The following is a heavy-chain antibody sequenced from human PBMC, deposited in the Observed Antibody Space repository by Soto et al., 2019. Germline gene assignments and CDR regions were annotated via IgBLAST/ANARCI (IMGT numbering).Heavy chain of an antibody. Sequence: PGGSLRLSCTTSGFTFGSYDMHWVRQAPGKGLEWVALISYDGRNDYYADSVKGRFTISREYNMLYLQMNSLRSEDTAYYFCAKGGPNYNHGPGTYYTDSWGQGTLVTVSS. V-gene: IGHV3-30*18. D-gene: IGHD3-10*01. CDR2: ISYDGRND. J-gene: IGHJ5*01. CDR3: AKGGPNYNHGPGTYYTDS. CDR1: GFTFGSYD.